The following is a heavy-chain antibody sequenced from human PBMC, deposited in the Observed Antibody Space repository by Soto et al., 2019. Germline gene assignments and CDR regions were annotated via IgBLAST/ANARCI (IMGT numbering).Heavy chain of an antibody. J-gene: IGHJ4*02. CDR3: SRGTYYPQSSGLHADY. V-gene: IGHV3-30*03. Sequence: SLRLSCATSGFTFNDYAMYWVRQAPGQRLEWVAMISSDGHHQFYVDNLRGRFTVSRDNSKNTLFLQMNSLRPEDTAVYYCSRGTYYPQSSGLHADYWGPGTVVTVSS. CDR1: GFTFNDYA. CDR2: ISSDGHHQ. D-gene: IGHD3-22*01.